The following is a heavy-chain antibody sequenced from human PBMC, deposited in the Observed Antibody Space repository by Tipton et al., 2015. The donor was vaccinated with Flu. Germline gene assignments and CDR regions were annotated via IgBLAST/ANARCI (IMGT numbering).Heavy chain of an antibody. J-gene: IGHJ4*02. CDR2: ISGSGGST. Sequence: SLRLSCAASGFTFSSYAMSWVRQAPGKGLEWVSAISGSGGSTYYADSVKGRFTISRDNSKNTLYLQMNSLRAEDTAVYYCAKDRTLGYCSGGSCYSETDYWGQGTLVTVSS. CDR3: AKDRTLGYCSGGSCYSETDY. D-gene: IGHD2-15*01. CDR1: GFTFSSYA. V-gene: IGHV3-23*01.